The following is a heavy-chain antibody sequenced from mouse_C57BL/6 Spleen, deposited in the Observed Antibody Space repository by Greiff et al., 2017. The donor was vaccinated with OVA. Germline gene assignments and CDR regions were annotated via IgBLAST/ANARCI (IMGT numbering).Heavy chain of an antibody. Sequence: QVQLNQPGAELVKPGASVKLSCKASGYTFTSYWMHWVKQRPGRGLEWIGRIDPNSGGTKYNEKFKSKATLTVDKPSSTAYMQLSSLTSEDSAVYYCARGYYGSSFYWYFDVWGTGTTVTVSS. CDR3: ARGYYGSSFYWYFDV. CDR2: IDPNSGGT. D-gene: IGHD1-1*01. V-gene: IGHV1-72*01. J-gene: IGHJ1*03. CDR1: GYTFTSYW.